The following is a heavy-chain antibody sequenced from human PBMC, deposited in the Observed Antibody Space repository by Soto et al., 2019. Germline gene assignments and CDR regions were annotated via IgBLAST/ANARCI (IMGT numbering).Heavy chain of an antibody. CDR3: AKAGIAVTGPGTNAFDI. CDR1: GFTFSSYG. Sequence: SLRLSCADSGFTFSSYGMSWDRKAPGKGLEWVSAIGGSGGTTYYADSVKGRFTISRDTSKNTLYLQMNSLRGEDTAVYYCAKAGIAVTGPGTNAFDIWCQGTMVTVSS. D-gene: IGHD6-19*01. CDR2: IGGSGGTT. J-gene: IGHJ3*02. V-gene: IGHV3-23*01.